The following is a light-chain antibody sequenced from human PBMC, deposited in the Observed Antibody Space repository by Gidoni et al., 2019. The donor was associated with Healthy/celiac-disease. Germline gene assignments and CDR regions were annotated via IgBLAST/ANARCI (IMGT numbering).Light chain of an antibody. V-gene: IGKV3-20*01. J-gene: IGKJ4*01. Sequence: EIVLTQPRGTLSSSPGEGATLSCGARRSVSSSLLSWYQQQPGQAPMLIIYGASSGTTGLATRFSGSGGGAFFTLTISRLEHEDLAVYYWQQCGSSDRTFGEGTRVEIK. CDR2: GAS. CDR1: RSVSSSL. CDR3: QQCGSSDRT.